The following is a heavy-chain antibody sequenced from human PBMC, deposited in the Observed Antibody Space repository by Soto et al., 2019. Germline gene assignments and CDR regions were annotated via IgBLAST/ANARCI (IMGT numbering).Heavy chain of an antibody. V-gene: IGHV6-1*01. Sequence: SQTLSLTCAISGDSVSSNSAAWNWIRQSPSRGLEWLGRTYYRSKWYNDYAVSVKSRITINPETSKNQFSLQLNPVTPEDTAVYYCAREISPYSSSSGRNWFDPWGQGTLVTVSS. CDR2: TYYRSKWYN. CDR3: AREISPYSSSSGRNWFDP. J-gene: IGHJ5*02. D-gene: IGHD6-6*01. CDR1: GDSVSSNSAA.